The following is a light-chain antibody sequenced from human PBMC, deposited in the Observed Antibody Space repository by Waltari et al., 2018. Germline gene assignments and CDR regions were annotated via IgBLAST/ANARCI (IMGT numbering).Light chain of an antibody. CDR3: QQSYSPPQNT. V-gene: IGKV1-39*01. CDR1: QTINKF. J-gene: IGKJ5*01. Sequence: EIQMTQSPSSLSASVGDRVNITCRASQTINKFLNWYQHKPGKAPKLLIYGASSLYSGVPSRFSGSGSGTDFSLTINGLQPEDSATYYCQQSYSPPQNTFGQGTQVEI. CDR2: GAS.